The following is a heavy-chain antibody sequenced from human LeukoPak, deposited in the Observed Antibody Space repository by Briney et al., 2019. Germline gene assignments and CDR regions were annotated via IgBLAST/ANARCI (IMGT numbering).Heavy chain of an antibody. CDR3: VRGVLSLANFDY. D-gene: IGHD3-16*02. V-gene: IGHV4-30-4*01. J-gene: IGHJ4*02. CDR2: IYYSGST. CDR1: GGSISSGDYY. Sequence: SQTLSLTCTVSGGSISSGDYYWSWIRQPPGKGLEWIGYIYYSGSTYYNPSLKSRVTISVDTSKNQFSLKLSSVTAADTAVYYSVRGVLSLANFDYWGQGSLVTVSS.